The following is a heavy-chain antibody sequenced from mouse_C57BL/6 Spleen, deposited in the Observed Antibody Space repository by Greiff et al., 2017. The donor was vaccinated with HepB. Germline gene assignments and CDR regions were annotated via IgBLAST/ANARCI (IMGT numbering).Heavy chain of an antibody. CDR2: ISSGSSTI. CDR3: ARRRAMDY. V-gene: IGHV5-17*01. Sequence: EVKLVESGGGLVKPGVSLKLSCAASGFTFRDYGMHWVRQAPEKGLEWVAYISSGSSTIYYADTVKGRFTISRDNAKNTLFLQMTSLRSEDTAMYYCARRRAMDYWGQGTSVTVSS. CDR1: GFTFRDYG. J-gene: IGHJ4*01.